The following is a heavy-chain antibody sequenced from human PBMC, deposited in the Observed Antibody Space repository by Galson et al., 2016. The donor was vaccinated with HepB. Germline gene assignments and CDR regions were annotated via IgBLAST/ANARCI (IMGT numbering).Heavy chain of an antibody. J-gene: IGHJ5*02. CDR1: GFTFSSYG. Sequence: SLRLSCAASGFTFSSYGMHWVRQAPGKGLEWISYISSSSSTIYYADSVKGRITISRENAKNSLNLQMISLRDEDTAMYYCARGGNSGRGSFDPWGQGTLVTVSS. CDR3: ARGGNSGRGSFDP. D-gene: IGHD4-23*01. CDR2: ISSSSSTI. V-gene: IGHV3-48*02.